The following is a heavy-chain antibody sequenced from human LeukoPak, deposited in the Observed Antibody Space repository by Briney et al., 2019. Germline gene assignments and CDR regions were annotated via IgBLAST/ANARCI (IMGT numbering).Heavy chain of an antibody. Sequence: SETLSLTCTVSGGSISSYYWSWIRQPPGKGLEWIGNIHYSGSTKYYPSLKSRVTILVDTSRNQLSLRMSSVTAADTAVYYCARPYRSGWSGSFGYWGQGTLVTVSS. CDR1: GGSISSYY. CDR2: IHYSGST. D-gene: IGHD6-19*01. J-gene: IGHJ4*02. V-gene: IGHV4-59*01. CDR3: ARPYRSGWSGSFGY.